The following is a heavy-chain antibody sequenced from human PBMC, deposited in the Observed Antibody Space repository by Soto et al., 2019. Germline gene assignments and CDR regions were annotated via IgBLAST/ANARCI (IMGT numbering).Heavy chain of an antibody. D-gene: IGHD4-17*01. Sequence: SVKVSCKASGYTFTSYTISWVRQAPGQGLEWMGRIIPILGIANYAQKFQGRVTITADKSTSTAYMGLSSLRSEDTAVYYCARGGMTTVTTPFDYWGQGTLVTVSS. CDR3: ARGGMTTVTTPFDY. V-gene: IGHV1-69*02. J-gene: IGHJ4*02. CDR2: IIPILGIA. CDR1: GYTFTSYT.